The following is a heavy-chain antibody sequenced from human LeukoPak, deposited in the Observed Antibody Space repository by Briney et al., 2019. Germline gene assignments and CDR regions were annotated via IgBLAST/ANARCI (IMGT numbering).Heavy chain of an antibody. V-gene: IGHV1-18*01. CDR1: GYTFSIYA. Sequence: GASVKVSCKASGYTFSIYAITWVRRAPGQGLEWMGFISADNGDTNYAQKFQGRVTMTTDTYTNTAYMELRSLRPDDTAVYYCARCGATVTMFFDYWGQGTLVTVSS. J-gene: IGHJ4*02. CDR2: ISADNGDT. CDR3: ARCGATVTMFFDY. D-gene: IGHD4-17*01.